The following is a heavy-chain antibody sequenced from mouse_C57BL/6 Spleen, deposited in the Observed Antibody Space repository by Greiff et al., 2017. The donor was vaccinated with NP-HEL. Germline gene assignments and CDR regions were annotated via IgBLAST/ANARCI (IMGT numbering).Heavy chain of an antibody. V-gene: IGHV1-82*01. Sequence: LVESGPELVKPGASVKISCKASGYAFSSSWMNWVKQRPGKGLEWIGRIYPGDGDTNYNGKFKGKATLTADKSSSTAYMQLSSLTSEDSAVYFCAREGQLRPAWFAYWGQGTLVTVSA. CDR2: IYPGDGDT. CDR3: AREGQLRPAWFAY. J-gene: IGHJ3*01. CDR1: GYAFSSSW. D-gene: IGHD3-2*02.